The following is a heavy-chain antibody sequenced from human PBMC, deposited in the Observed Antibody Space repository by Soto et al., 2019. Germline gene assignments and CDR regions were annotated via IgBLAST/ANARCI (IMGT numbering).Heavy chain of an antibody. V-gene: IGHV3-30-3*01. CDR3: ARDLVAVAVLSSAEARLNHYLPLGY. CDR2: ISYDGSNK. D-gene: IGHD6-19*01. CDR1: GFTFSSYA. Sequence: GGSLRLSCAASGFTFSSYAMHWVRQAPGKGLEWVAVISYDGSNKYYADSVKGRFTISRDNSKNTLYLQMNSLRAEDTAVYYCARDLVAVAVLSSAEARLNHYLPLGYWGQGTLVTVSS. J-gene: IGHJ4*02.